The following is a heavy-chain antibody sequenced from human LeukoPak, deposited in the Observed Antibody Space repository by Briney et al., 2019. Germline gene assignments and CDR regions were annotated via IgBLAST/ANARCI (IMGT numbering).Heavy chain of an antibody. CDR2: INSDGSST. Sequence: GGTLSLSCAASGFTFSSYWMHWLRHAPGKGLVWVSRINSDGSSTSYADSVKGRFTISRDNAKNTLYLQMNSLRAEDTAVYYCARDGGPIGMFDRWGQGTLVTVSS. CDR3: ARDGGPIGMFDR. CDR1: GFTFSSYW. D-gene: IGHD3-16*01. J-gene: IGHJ5*02. V-gene: IGHV3-74*01.